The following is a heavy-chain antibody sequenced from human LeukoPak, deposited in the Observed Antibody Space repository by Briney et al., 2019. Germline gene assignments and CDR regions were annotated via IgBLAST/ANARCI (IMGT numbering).Heavy chain of an antibody. D-gene: IGHD6-19*01. CDR2: ISYDGSNK. CDR3: ARADEAEYSSGWVYYYYMDV. CDR1: GFTFSSYA. J-gene: IGHJ6*03. V-gene: IGHV3-30*04. Sequence: PGGSLRLSCAASGFTFSSYAMHWVRQAPGKGLEWVAVISYDGSNKYYADSVKGRFTISRDNSKNTLYLQMNSLRAEDTAVYYCARADEAEYSSGWVYYYYMDVWGKGTTATVSS.